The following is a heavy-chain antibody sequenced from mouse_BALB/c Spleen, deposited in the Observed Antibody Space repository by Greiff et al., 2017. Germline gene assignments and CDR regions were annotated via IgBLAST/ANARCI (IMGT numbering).Heavy chain of an antibody. CDR3: ARSVVRYAMDY. Sequence: EVKLMESGGGLVQPGGSRKLSCAASGFTFSSFGMHWVRQATEKGLEWVAYISSGSSTIYYADTVKGRFTISRDNPKNTLFLQMTSLRSEDTAMYYCARSVVRYAMDYWGQGTSVTVSS. J-gene: IGHJ4*01. D-gene: IGHD1-1*01. V-gene: IGHV5-17*02. CDR2: ISSGSSTI. CDR1: GFTFSSFG.